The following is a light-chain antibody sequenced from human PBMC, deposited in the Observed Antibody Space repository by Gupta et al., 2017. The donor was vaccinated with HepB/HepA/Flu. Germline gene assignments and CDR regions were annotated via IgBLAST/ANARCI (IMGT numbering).Light chain of an antibody. V-gene: IGLV1-47*01. CDR2: RNT. Sequence: QSVLTQPPSESGTPGQRVAISCSGSSSNIGSNYVYWYQQLPGTAPKLLIYRNTQRTSGVPDRFSGSKSGTSASLAISGLRSEDEADYYCAAWDDSLSGVVFGGGTKLTAL. CDR3: AAWDDSLSGVV. J-gene: IGLJ2*01. CDR1: SSNIGSNY.